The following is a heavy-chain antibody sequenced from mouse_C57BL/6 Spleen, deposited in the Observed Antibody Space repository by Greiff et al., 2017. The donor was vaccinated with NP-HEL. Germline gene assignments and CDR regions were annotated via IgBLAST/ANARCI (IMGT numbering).Heavy chain of an antibody. CDR1: GFTFSDYG. Sequence: VQVVESGGGLVKPGGSLKLSCAASGFTFSDYGMHWVRQAPEKGLEWVAYISRGSSTIYYADTVQGRFTISSDNAKHTVFLQMTSLRSEDTAMYYCARVYGYAMDYWGQGTSVTVSS. V-gene: IGHV5-17*01. CDR2: ISRGSSTI. J-gene: IGHJ4*01. CDR3: ARVYGYAMDY. D-gene: IGHD1-1*01.